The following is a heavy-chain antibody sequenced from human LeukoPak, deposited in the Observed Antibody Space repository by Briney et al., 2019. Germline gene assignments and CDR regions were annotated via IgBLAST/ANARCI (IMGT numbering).Heavy chain of an antibody. CDR1: GFTFGDYG. D-gene: IGHD3-16*01. CDR2: IRSKAYGGTT. CDR3: AKDQRTSRPGGVDY. V-gene: IGHV3-49*03. J-gene: IGHJ4*02. Sequence: GGSLRLSCIASGFTFGDYGMTWFRQAPGKGLEWVSHIRSKAYGGTTEYAASVKGRFTISRDNSKNTLYLQMNSLRAEDTAVYYCAKDQRTSRPGGVDYWGQGTLVTVSS.